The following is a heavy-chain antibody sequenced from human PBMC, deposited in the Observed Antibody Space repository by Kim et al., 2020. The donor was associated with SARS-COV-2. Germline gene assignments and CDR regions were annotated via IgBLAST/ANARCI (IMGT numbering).Heavy chain of an antibody. CDR2: IIPIFGTA. D-gene: IGHD3-22*01. CDR1: GGTFSSYA. CDR3: ARVGASGYYGSRLHDAFDI. Sequence: SVKVSCKASGGTFSSYAISWVRQAPGQGLEWMGGIIPIFGTANYAQKFQGRVTITADESTSTAYMELSSLRSEDTAVYYCARVGASGYYGSRLHDAFDIWGQGTMVTVSS. V-gene: IGHV1-69*13. J-gene: IGHJ3*02.